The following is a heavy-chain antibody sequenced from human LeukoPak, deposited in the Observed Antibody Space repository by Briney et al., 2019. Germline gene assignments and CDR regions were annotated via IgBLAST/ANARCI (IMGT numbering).Heavy chain of an antibody. D-gene: IGHD2-2*01. Sequence: PGGSLRLSCAASGFTFSNYGVHWVRQAPGKGLEWVAFIQFDGSDIFYADSVKGRFSVSRDNSKNTLYLQMNSLRAEDTAVYYCAKGTLDIVVVPAAPKVYYFDYWGQGTLVTVSS. V-gene: IGHV3-30*02. CDR2: IQFDGSDI. CDR3: AKGTLDIVVVPAAPKVYYFDY. J-gene: IGHJ4*02. CDR1: GFTFSNYG.